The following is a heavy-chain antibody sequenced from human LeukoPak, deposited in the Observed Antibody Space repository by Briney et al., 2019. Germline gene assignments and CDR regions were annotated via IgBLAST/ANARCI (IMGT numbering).Heavy chain of an antibody. V-gene: IGHV3-7*01. CDR2: IKQDGSEK. D-gene: IGHD3-10*01. CDR1: GFTFSSYW. Sequence: PGGSLRLSCAASGFTFSSYWMSWVRQAPGKGPEWVANIKQDGSEKYYVDSVKGRFTISRDNAKNSLYLQMNSLRAEDTAVYYCARVPSFLVRGVYLFDYWGQGTLVTVSS. J-gene: IGHJ4*02. CDR3: ARVPSFLVRGVYLFDY.